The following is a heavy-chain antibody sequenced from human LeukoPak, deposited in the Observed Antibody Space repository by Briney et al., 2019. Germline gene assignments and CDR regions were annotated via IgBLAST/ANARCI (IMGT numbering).Heavy chain of an antibody. D-gene: IGHD3-9*01. CDR3: ATSTAGGVLRYSSSYFDY. CDR1: GFTFSSYG. J-gene: IGHJ4*02. CDR2: ISGSGGST. Sequence: GGSLRLSCAASGFTFSSYGMSWVRQAPGKGLEWVSAISGSGGSTYYADSVKGRFTISRDNSKNTLYLQMNSLRAEDTAVYYCATSTAGGVLRYSSSYFDYWGQGTLVTVSS. V-gene: IGHV3-23*01.